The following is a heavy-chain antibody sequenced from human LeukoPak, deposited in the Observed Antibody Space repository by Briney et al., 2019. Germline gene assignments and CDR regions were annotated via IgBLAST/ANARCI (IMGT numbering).Heavy chain of an antibody. Sequence: GSLRLSCAASGFTFSSYEMNWVRQPPGKGLEWIGSIYYSGSTYYNPSLKSRVTISVDTSKNQFSLKLSSVTAADTAVYYCAREVVAAAGTVDYWGQGTLVIVSS. CDR3: AREVVAAAGTVDY. V-gene: IGHV4-39*07. D-gene: IGHD6-13*01. CDR1: GFTFSSYE. CDR2: IYYSGST. J-gene: IGHJ4*02.